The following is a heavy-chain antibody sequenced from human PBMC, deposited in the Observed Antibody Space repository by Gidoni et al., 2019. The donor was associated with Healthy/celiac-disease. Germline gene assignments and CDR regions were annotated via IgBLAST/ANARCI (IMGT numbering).Heavy chain of an antibody. J-gene: IGHJ4*02. CDR2: IYYSGRP. Sequence: QVQLQESGPGLVKPSETLSLTCTVSGGYISSYYGSCIRQPPGKGLEWIGYIYYSGRPNYNPSLKSRVTISVDTSKNQFALKLSSVTAADTAVYYCARSETVSGFDYWGQGTLVTVSS. V-gene: IGHV4-59*01. CDR1: GGYISSYY. CDR3: ARSETVSGFDY. D-gene: IGHD3-3*01.